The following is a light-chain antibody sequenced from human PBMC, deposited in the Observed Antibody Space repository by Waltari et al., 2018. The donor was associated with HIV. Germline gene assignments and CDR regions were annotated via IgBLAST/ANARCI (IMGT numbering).Light chain of an antibody. V-gene: IGLV3-21*02. J-gene: IGLJ2*01. CDR1: NIGSKR. CDR2: YDR. CDR3: QVWESSTDDHQVV. Sequence: SYVLTQPPSVSVAPGQTARMTCGGNNIGSKRLHWYQQKPGQAPVLVVYYDRDRPSGIPGRVSGSNLGNTATLAIARVEAGDEADYYCQVWESSTDDHQVVFGGGTKLTVL.